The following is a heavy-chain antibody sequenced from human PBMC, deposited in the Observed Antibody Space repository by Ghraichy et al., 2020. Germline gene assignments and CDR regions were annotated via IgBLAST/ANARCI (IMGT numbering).Heavy chain of an antibody. CDR3: ANPGDSSDYYLRFDY. V-gene: IGHV3-23*01. D-gene: IGHD3-22*01. Sequence: GESLNISCAASGFTFSDYAMSWVRQAPGKGLEWVSTVSGSGGSTYYADSSKGRFTISRDNSKNTLYLQMNSLRADYTAVYYCANPGDSSDYYLRFDYWGRGTLVTVSS. J-gene: IGHJ4*02. CDR2: VSGSGGST. CDR1: GFTFSDYA.